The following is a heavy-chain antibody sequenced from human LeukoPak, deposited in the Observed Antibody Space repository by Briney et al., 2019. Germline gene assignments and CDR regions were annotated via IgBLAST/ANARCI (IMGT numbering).Heavy chain of an antibody. Sequence: GGSLRLSCAASRLTFSSYSMNWVRQAPGKGLEWVSYISISSSTIYYADSVKGRFTISRDNAKNSLYLQMDSLRAGDTAVYYCAREAITGTFGFDPWGQGTLVTVSS. CDR3: AREAITGTFGFDP. CDR2: ISISSSTI. V-gene: IGHV3-48*01. CDR1: RLTFSSYS. D-gene: IGHD1-7*01. J-gene: IGHJ5*02.